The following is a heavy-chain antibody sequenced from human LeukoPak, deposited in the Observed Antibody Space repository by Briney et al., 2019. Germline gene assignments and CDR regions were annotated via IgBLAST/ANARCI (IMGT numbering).Heavy chain of an antibody. Sequence: GGSLRLSCAASGFTFSSYGMSWVRQAPGKGLEWVSAISGSGGSTYYADSVKGRFTISRDNSKNTLYLQMNSLRAEDTAVYYCAKSHITMIVVVIDAFDIWGQGTMVTVSS. CDR3: AKSHITMIVVVIDAFDI. V-gene: IGHV3-23*01. D-gene: IGHD3-22*01. CDR1: GFTFSSYG. J-gene: IGHJ3*02. CDR2: ISGSGGST.